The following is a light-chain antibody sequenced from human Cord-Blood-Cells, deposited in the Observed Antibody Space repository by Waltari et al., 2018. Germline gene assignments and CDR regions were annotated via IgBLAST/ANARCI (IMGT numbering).Light chain of an antibody. V-gene: IGLV1-51*01. CDR3: GTWDSSLSAVV. J-gene: IGLJ2*01. CDR2: YNN. Sequence: QSVLTQPPSVSAAPGQKVTLSCSGSSSNIGNNYVSWYQQLPGTAPKLLIYYNNKRPSGIPDRFSGSKSGTSATLGITGLQTGDEADYYCGTWDSSLSAVVFGGGTKLTVL. CDR1: SSNIGNNY.